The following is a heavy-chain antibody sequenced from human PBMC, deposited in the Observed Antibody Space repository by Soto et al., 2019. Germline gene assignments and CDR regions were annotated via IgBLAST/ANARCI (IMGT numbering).Heavy chain of an antibody. CDR1: GFTFSSYA. D-gene: IGHD2-15*01. Sequence: QVQLVESGGGAVQPGRSLRLSCAASGFTFSSYAMHWVRQAPGKGLEWVALISYDGSNKYYGDSVKGRFTISRDNSKNTLYLQMNSLRAEDTAVYYCARVSALRAFDPWGQGTLVTVSS. CDR3: ARVSALRAFDP. CDR2: ISYDGSNK. J-gene: IGHJ5*02. V-gene: IGHV3-30-3*01.